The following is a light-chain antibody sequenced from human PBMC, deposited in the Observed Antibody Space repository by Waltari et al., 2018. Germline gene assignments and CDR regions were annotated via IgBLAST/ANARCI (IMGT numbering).Light chain of an antibody. CDR2: KDT. CDR3: QSADSSSKFQV. V-gene: IGLV3-25*03. Sequence: SYELTQPPSVSVSPGQTARITCSGDALPNQYAYWYQQNSGQAPVVIIYKDTERPSGSPEGFSGSTSGTIVTLTISGVQAEDEADYYCQSADSSSKFQVFGGGTKLTVL. J-gene: IGLJ2*01. CDR1: ALPNQY.